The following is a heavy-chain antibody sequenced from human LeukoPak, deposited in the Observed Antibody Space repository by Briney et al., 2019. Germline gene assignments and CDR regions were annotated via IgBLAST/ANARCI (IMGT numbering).Heavy chain of an antibody. J-gene: IGHJ4*02. Sequence: GGSLRLSCAASGFTFSSYSMNWVRQAPGKGLEWVSYISSSSSFIYYADSVKGRFTISRDNAKNSLYLQMNSLRAEDTAVYYCARDHRGYSYGPVDYWGQGTLVTVSS. CDR1: GFTFSSYS. D-gene: IGHD5-18*01. CDR2: ISSSSSFI. CDR3: ARDHRGYSYGPVDY. V-gene: IGHV3-48*01.